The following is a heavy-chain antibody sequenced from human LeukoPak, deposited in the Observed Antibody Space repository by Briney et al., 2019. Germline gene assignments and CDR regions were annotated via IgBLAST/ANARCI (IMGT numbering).Heavy chain of an antibody. J-gene: IGHJ4*02. D-gene: IGHD6-25*01. CDR3: ARDFAATPYYFDY. CDR2: ISYDGSNK. CDR1: GFTFSSYG. Sequence: PGRSLRLSCAASGFTFSSYGMHWVRQAPGKGLEWVAVISYDGSNKYYADSVKGRFTISRDNSKNTLYLQMNSLRAEDTAVYYCARDFAATPYYFDYWGQGTLVTVPA. V-gene: IGHV3-30*03.